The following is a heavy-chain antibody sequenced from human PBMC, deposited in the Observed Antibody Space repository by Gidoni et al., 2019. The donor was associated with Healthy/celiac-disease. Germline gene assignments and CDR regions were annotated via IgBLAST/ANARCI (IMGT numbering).Heavy chain of an antibody. Sequence: EVQLVESGGGLVKPGGSLRLSCAASGFTFSNAWMSWVRQAPGKGVEWVGRIKSKTDGGTTDYAAPVKGRFTSSREDSKNTLYLQMNSLKTEDTAVYYCTTTRTRGRHFDWLSPDYYYMDVWGKGTTVTVSS. D-gene: IGHD3-9*01. CDR1: GFTFSNAW. CDR2: IKSKTDGGTT. J-gene: IGHJ6*03. V-gene: IGHV3-15*01. CDR3: TTTRTRGRHFDWLSPDYYYMDV.